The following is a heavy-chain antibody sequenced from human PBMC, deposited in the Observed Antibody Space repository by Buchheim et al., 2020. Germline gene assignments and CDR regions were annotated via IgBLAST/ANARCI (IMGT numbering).Heavy chain of an antibody. Sequence: EVQLVESGGGLVQPGGSLRLSCAASGFTFSSYSMNWVRQAPGKGLEWVSYISSSSSTIYYADSVKGRFTFSSEHAKHSLYLQMNSLRAEDTAVYYCARPAAGNSGDWGQGTL. CDR2: ISSSSSTI. CDR1: GFTFSSYS. D-gene: IGHD6-13*01. CDR3: ARPAAGNSGD. V-gene: IGHV3-48*01. J-gene: IGHJ4*02.